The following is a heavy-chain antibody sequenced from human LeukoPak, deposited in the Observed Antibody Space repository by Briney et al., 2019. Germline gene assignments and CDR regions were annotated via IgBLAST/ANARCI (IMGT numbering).Heavy chain of an antibody. J-gene: IGHJ3*01. Sequence: GGSLRPSCAASGFTFSSYAMHWVRQAPGKGLEWVAVISYDGSNKYYADSVKGRFTISRDNSKNTLYLQMNSLRAEDTAVYYCARELGIFSHAFDVWGQGTMVTVSS. D-gene: IGHD1-26*01. CDR2: ISYDGSNK. CDR3: ARELGIFSHAFDV. CDR1: GFTFSSYA. V-gene: IGHV3-30-3*01.